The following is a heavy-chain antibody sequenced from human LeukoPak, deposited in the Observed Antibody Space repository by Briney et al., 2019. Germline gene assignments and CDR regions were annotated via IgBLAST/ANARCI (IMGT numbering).Heavy chain of an antibody. CDR1: GFSVTNNY. V-gene: IGHV3-53*01. CDR2: FYVGGAT. J-gene: IGHJ4*02. D-gene: IGHD3-10*01. CDR3: AKVLFGESYFDY. Sequence: TGGSLRLSCAVSGFSVTNNYMSWVRQAPGKGLEWVSVFYVGGATYYADSVKGRFTISRDNSENTLYLQMKSLRAEDTAVYYCAKVLFGESYFDYWGQGTLVTVSS.